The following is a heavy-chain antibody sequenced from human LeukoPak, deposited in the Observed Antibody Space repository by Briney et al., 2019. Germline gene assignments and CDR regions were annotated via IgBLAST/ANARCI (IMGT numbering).Heavy chain of an antibody. D-gene: IGHD5-18*01. Sequence: SETLSLTCTVSGGSISNYYWSWIRQPAGKGLEWIGCIYSRGTTNYNPSLKSRVTMSVDTSKNQFSLKLSSVTAADTAVYYCASKHLWSDGFDIWGQGTMVTVSS. CDR1: GGSISNYY. CDR3: ASKHLWSDGFDI. CDR2: IYSRGTT. J-gene: IGHJ3*02. V-gene: IGHV4-4*07.